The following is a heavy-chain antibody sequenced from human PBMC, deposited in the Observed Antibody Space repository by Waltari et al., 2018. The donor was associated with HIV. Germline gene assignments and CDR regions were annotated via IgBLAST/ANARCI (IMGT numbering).Heavy chain of an antibody. Sequence: EVQLVESGGGLVQPGGSLRLSCAASGFTFSSYWMHWVRQAPGKGLVWFSRSNSDGSSTTYADSVKGRFTISRDNAKNTLYLQMNSLRAEDTAVYYCARDPSPYCGGDCYPSLGGQGTLVTVSS. J-gene: IGHJ4*02. D-gene: IGHD2-21*01. CDR2: SNSDGSST. CDR3: ARDPSPYCGGDCYPSL. CDR1: GFTFSSYW. V-gene: IGHV3-74*01.